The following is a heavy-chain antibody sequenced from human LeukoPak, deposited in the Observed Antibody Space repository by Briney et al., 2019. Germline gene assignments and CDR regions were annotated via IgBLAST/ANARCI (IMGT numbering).Heavy chain of an antibody. Sequence: PGGSLRLSCAASGFTVSSNYMTWVRQAPGKGLEWVSLISGDGVSTFYADSVKGQFSISRDNSKNSLSLEMNSLRTADTAMYYCARESGKFDYWGQGTLVAVSS. CDR1: GFTVSSNY. CDR3: ARESGKFDY. V-gene: IGHV3-43*02. J-gene: IGHJ4*02. CDR2: ISGDGVST.